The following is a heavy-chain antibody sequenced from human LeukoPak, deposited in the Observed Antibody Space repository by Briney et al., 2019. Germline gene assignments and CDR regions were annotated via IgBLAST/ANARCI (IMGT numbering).Heavy chain of an antibody. Sequence: TPSETLSLTCTVSGGSISSGDYYWSWIRQPPGKGLEWIGEINHSGSTNSNPSLKSRVTISVDASKNQFSLKLSSVTAADTAVYYCARGGWELPEGSLDYWGQGTLVTVSS. CDR1: GGSISSGDYY. CDR3: ARGGWELPEGSLDY. D-gene: IGHD1-26*01. CDR2: INHSGST. V-gene: IGHV4-39*07. J-gene: IGHJ4*02.